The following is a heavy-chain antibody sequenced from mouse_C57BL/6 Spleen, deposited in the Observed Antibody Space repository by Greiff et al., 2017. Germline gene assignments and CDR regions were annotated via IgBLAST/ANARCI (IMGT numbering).Heavy chain of an antibody. CDR2: INPNNGGT. CDR1: GYTFTDYN. D-gene: IGHD1-1*01. J-gene: IGHJ2*01. Sequence: VQLQQSGPELVKPGASVKMSCKASGYTFTDYNMHWVKQSHGKSLEWLGYINPNNGGTSYNQKFKGKATLTVNKSSSTAYMELRSLTSEDSAVYYCARRVITTVAYFDYWGQGTTLTVSS. V-gene: IGHV1-22*01. CDR3: ARRVITTVAYFDY.